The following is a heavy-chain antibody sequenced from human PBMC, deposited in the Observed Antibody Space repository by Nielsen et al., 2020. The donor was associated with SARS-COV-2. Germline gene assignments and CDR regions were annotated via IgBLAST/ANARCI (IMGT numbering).Heavy chain of an antibody. J-gene: IGHJ6*02. V-gene: IGHV3-73*01. CDR1: GFTFSGSA. CDR2: IRSKANSYAT. CDR3: ARPGEPTVNPGDYGMDV. D-gene: IGHD4-11*01. Sequence: GESLKISCAASGFTFSGSAMHWVRQASGKGLEWVGRIRSKANSYATAYAASVKGRFTISRDDSKNTAYLQMNSLRAEDTAVYYCARPGEPTVNPGDYGMDVWGQGTTVTVSS.